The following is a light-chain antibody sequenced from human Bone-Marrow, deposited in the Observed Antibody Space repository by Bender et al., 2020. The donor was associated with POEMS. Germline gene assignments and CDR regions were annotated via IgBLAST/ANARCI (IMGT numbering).Light chain of an antibody. CDR2: AAS. J-gene: IGLJ3*02. CDR3: SSWDDSLSGWV. Sequence: QSALTQPPSASGSPGQSVTISCTGTSSDVGGYNYVSWYQQHPGRAPKLLVYAASKRPSGVPARFSGSKSGTSASLAISDIQSKDEGDYYCSSWDDSLSGWVFGGGTKLTVL. V-gene: IGLV2-8*01. CDR1: SSDVGGYNY.